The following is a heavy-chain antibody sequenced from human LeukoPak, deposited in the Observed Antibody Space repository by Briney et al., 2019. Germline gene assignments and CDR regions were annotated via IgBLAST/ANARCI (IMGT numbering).Heavy chain of an antibody. CDR1: GFTFSYYW. CDR3: AKDSYSKGDF. J-gene: IGHJ4*02. CDR2: IKNDGAVK. Sequence: GGSLRLSCAASGFTFSYYWMTWVRQAPGNGLEWVANIKNDGAVKNYVDSVKGRFTISRDNAKNSLYLQMNSLRAEDTAVYYCAKDSYSKGDFWGQGVLVTVSS. V-gene: IGHV3-7*01. D-gene: IGHD6-13*01.